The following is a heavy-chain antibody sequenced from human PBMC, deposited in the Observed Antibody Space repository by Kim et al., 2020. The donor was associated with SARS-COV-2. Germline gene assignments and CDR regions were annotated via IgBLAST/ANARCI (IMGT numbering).Heavy chain of an antibody. CDR3: ARGPTYYYYYMDV. CDR1: GGSFSGYY. J-gene: IGHJ6*03. V-gene: IGHV4-34*01. Sequence: SETLSLTCAVYGGSFSGYYWSWIRQPPGKGLEWIGEINHSGSTNYNPSLKSRVTISVDTSKNQFSLKLSSVTAADTAVYYCARGPTYYYYYMDVWGKGTTVTVSS. CDR2: INHSGST.